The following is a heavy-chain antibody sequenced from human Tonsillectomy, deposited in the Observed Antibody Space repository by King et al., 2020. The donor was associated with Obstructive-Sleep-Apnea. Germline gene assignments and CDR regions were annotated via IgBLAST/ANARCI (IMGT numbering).Heavy chain of an antibody. Sequence: VQLVESGGGVVQPGGSLILSCAASGCSFSTYGMHWVRQVPGKGLEWVAFIGYEGNKKYYADSVKGRFTISRDNSKNMLYLQMNSPRVEDTAVYYCAKDGTTVVESPYFDYWGQGTLVTVSS. V-gene: IGHV3-30*02. CDR3: AKDGTTVVESPYFDY. CDR2: IGYEGNKK. D-gene: IGHD4-23*01. CDR1: GCSFSTYG. J-gene: IGHJ4*02.